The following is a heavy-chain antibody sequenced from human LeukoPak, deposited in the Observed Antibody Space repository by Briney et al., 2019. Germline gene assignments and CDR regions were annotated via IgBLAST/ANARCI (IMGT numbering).Heavy chain of an antibody. Sequence: PGGSLRLSCAASGFTFSSYAMHWVRQAPGKGLEWVAVISYDGSNKYYADSVKGRFTISRDNSKNTLYLQMNSLRAEDTAVYYCARDPGDSVFDPWGQGTLSPSPQ. CDR1: GFTFSSYA. J-gene: IGHJ5*02. CDR3: ARDPGDSVFDP. CDR2: ISYDGSNK. V-gene: IGHV3-30*01. D-gene: IGHD2-15*01.